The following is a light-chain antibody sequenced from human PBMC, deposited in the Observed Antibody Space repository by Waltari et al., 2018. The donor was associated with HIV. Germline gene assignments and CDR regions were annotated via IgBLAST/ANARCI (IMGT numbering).Light chain of an antibody. CDR2: EVS. J-gene: IGLJ2*01. CDR3: SSYTSSSTPVV. CDR1: SSDGGGYNY. V-gene: IGLV2-14*01. Sequence: QSALTQPASVSGSPGQSITISCPGTSSDGGGYNYVSWYQQHPGKAPKLMIYEVSNRPSGVSNRFSGSKSGNTASLTISGLQAEDEADYYCSSYTSSSTPVVFGGGTKLTVL.